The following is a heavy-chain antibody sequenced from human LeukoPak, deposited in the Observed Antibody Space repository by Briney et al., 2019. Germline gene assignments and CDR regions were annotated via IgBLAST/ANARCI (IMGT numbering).Heavy chain of an antibody. D-gene: IGHD2-2*01. V-gene: IGHV1-69*13. Sequence: GASVKVSCKAPGGTFSSYAISWVRQAPGQGLEWMGGIIPIFGTANYAQKFQGRVTITADESTSTVYMELSSLRSEDTAVYFCARDREYCSSSSCYASYRFDYWGQGTLVTVSS. J-gene: IGHJ4*02. CDR2: IIPIFGTA. CDR1: GGTFSSYA. CDR3: ARDREYCSSSSCYASYRFDY.